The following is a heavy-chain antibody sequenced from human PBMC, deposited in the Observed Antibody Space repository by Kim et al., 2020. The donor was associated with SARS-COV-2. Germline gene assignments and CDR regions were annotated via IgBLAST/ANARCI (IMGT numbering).Heavy chain of an antibody. D-gene: IGHD3-10*01. CDR2: IYHSGST. CDR3: ARDSIYYYGSGSYP. V-gene: IGHV4-38-2*02. Sequence: SETLSLTCTVSGYSISSGYYWGWIRQPPGKGLEWIGSIYHSGSTYYNPSLKSRVTISVDTSKNQFSLKLSSVTAADTAVYYCARDSIYYYGSGSYPWGQGTLVTVSS. CDR1: GYSISSGYY. J-gene: IGHJ5*02.